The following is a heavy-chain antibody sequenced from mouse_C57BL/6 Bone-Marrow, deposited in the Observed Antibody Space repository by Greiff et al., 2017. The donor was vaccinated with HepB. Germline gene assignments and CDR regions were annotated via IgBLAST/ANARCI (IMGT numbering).Heavy chain of an antibody. Sequence: QVQLQQPGAELVKPGASVKLSCKASGYTFTSYWMHWVKQRPGRGLEWIGRIDPNSGGTKYNEKFKSKATLTVDKPSSTAYMQLSRLTSEDSAVYYCASFYDGYSLYWYFDVWGTGTTVTVSS. CDR2: IDPNSGGT. CDR1: GYTFTSYW. V-gene: IGHV1-72*01. D-gene: IGHD2-3*01. CDR3: ASFYDGYSLYWYFDV. J-gene: IGHJ1*03.